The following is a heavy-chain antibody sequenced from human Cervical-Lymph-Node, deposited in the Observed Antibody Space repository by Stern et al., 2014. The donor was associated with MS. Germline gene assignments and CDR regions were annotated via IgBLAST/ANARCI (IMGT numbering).Heavy chain of an antibody. CDR3: AKGGRGSYLD. CDR2: ISYDGRDK. Sequence: VHLVESGGGVVQPGRSLRLSCAASGFVFRRYALHWVRQAPGKGLEWVALISYDGRDKYYTDSVKGRFTVSRDNSNNTVDLEMNSLRLEDTAVYYCAKGGRGSYLDWGQGSLVTVSS. CDR1: GFVFRRYA. J-gene: IGHJ4*02. D-gene: IGHD3-16*01. V-gene: IGHV3-30*04.